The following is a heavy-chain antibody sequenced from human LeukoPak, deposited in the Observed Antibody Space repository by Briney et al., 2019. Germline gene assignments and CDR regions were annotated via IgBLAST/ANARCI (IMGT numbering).Heavy chain of an antibody. CDR2: ISGSGGST. V-gene: IGHV3-23*01. CDR3: ARGTYGSGKE. Sequence: GGSLSLSCAASGFPFGSYAMTWVAQPPGRGEGWVSAISGSGGSTYYADSVKGRFTISRGNSKNTLYLQMNSLRAEDTALYYCARGTYGSGKEWGQGTLVTVSS. CDR1: GFPFGSYA. D-gene: IGHD3-10*01. J-gene: IGHJ4*02.